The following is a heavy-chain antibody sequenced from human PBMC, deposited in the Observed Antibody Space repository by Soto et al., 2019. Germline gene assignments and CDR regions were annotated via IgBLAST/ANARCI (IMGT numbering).Heavy chain of an antibody. D-gene: IGHD1-1*01. CDR1: GFTFSSYS. CDR2: ISSSSSYI. J-gene: IGHJ4*02. Sequence: PGGSLRLSCAASGFTFSSYSMNWVRQAPGKGLEWVSSISSSSSYIYYADSVKGRFTISRDNAKNSLYLQMNSLRAEDTAVYYCARDQLERLDFDYWGQGTLVTVSS. CDR3: ARDQLERLDFDY. V-gene: IGHV3-21*01.